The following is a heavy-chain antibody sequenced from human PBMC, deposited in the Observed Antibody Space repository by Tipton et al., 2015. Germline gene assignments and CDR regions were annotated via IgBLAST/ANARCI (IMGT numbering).Heavy chain of an antibody. D-gene: IGHD2-8*01. CDR3: ATSGVRRYFQH. V-gene: IGHV3-53*01. CDR2: IYSGGST. Sequence: GSLRLSCAASGFTFSSSAMSWVRQAPGKGLEWVSVIYSGGSTYYADSVKGRFTISRDNSKNTLYLQMNSLRAEDTAVYYCATSGVRRYFQHWGQGTLVIVSS. J-gene: IGHJ1*01. CDR1: GFTFSSSA.